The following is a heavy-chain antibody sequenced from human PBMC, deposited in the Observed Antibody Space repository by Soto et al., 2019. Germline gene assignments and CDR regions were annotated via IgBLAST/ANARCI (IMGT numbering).Heavy chain of an antibody. J-gene: IGHJ4*02. CDR1: GFSLSTSGVG. Sequence: QITLKESGPTLVKPTQTLTLTCTFSGFSLSTSGVGVGWIRQPPGKALEWLALIYWDDDKRYSPSLKSRLTITKDTSKNQVVLTMTNMDPVDTATYHCAHSRNDGSGTYIFDYWGQGTLVTVSS. D-gene: IGHD3-10*01. V-gene: IGHV2-5*02. CDR2: IYWDDDK. CDR3: AHSRNDGSGTYIFDY.